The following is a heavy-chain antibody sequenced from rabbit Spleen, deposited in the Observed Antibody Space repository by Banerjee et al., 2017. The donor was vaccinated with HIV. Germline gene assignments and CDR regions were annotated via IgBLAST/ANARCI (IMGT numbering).Heavy chain of an antibody. Sequence: QSLEESGGGLVKPGASLTLTCTASGFSFSNANWMCWVRQAPGKGLEWIACIYGGGSSNEYYASWPKGRFTISKIASTTVTLQMNILTAADTATYFCVREAGYGGYGDGNLWGPGTL. J-gene: IGHJ4*01. V-gene: IGHV1S40*01. CDR2: IYGGGSSNE. CDR1: GFSFSNANW. CDR3: VREAGYGGYGDGNL. D-gene: IGHD6-1*01.